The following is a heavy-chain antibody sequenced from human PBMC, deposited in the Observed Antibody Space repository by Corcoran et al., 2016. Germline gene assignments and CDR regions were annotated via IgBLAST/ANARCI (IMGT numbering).Heavy chain of an antibody. CDR3: ARRYCSGGSCPAGWFDP. Sequence: QVQLQQWGAGLLKPSETLSLTCAVYGGSFSGYYWSWIRQPPGKGLEWIGEINHSGSTNYNPSLKSRVTISVDTAKNQFPLKLSTVTAEDTAVYYCARRYCSGGSCPAGWFDPWGQGTLVTGSS. D-gene: IGHD2-15*01. J-gene: IGHJ5*02. CDR2: INHSGST. CDR1: GGSFSGYY. V-gene: IGHV4-34*01.